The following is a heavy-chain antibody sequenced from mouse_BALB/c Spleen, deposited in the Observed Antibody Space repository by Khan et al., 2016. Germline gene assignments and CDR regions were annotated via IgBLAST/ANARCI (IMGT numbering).Heavy chain of an antibody. V-gene: IGHV5-6-3*01. CDR1: GFTFSTYA. J-gene: IGHJ4*01. Sequence: EVELVESGGGLVQPGGSLKLSCAASGFTFSTYAMSWVRQTPDKRLELVATINSNGGSTYYPDNVKGRFTISSANAKNTLYLQMSSLKAEDTAMDYCARVRQAVDYWGQGTSVTVAS. CDR2: INSNGGST. CDR3: ARVRQAVDY. D-gene: IGHD2-14*01.